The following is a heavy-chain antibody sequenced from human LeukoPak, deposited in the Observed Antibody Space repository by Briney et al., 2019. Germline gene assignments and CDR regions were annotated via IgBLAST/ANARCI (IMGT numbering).Heavy chain of an antibody. Sequence: ASVKVSCKASGYTFTSYGISWVRQAPGQGLEWMGWISAYNGNTNYAQKLQGRVTMTTDTSTSTAYMELWSLRSDDTAVYYCARGGEIWFGDADFPRFDYWGQGTLVTVSS. CDR1: GYTFTSYG. V-gene: IGHV1-18*04. J-gene: IGHJ4*02. CDR3: ARGGEIWFGDADFPRFDY. D-gene: IGHD3-10*01. CDR2: ISAYNGNT.